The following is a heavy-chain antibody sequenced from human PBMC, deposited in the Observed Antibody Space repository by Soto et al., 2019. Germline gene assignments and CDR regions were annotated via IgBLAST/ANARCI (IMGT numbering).Heavy chain of an antibody. D-gene: IGHD3-10*01. CDR1: GDSISSGLYY. Sequence: QVQLQESGPGRVRPSQTLSLTCTVSGDSISSGLYYWTWIRQHPQKGLEWIGYIYSRGNTYYSPSFKNPVDIAVGSSQNLFSLRLTSVTAPDTAVYYWARAPPGSYFVLEHWGQGTLVTVSS. V-gene: IGHV4-31*01. CDR3: ARAPPGSYFVLEH. J-gene: IGHJ1*01. CDR2: IYSRGNT.